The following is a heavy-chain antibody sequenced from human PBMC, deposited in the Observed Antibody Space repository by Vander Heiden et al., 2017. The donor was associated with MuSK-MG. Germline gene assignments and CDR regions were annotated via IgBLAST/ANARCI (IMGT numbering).Heavy chain of an antibody. D-gene: IGHD3-10*01. J-gene: IGHJ4*02. CDR1: GYTFSSHA. CDR3: ARVWYYNSGSYLDQ. Sequence: EVQLVESGGGLVQPGESLRLSCAASGYTFSSHAMHWVRQAPGKGLEYVAAINNKGDSTYYANSVKGRFTISRDNSKNTLYLQMGCLRAEDLAVYYCARVWYYNSGSYLDQWGQGTLVTVSS. V-gene: IGHV3-64*01. CDR2: INNKGDST.